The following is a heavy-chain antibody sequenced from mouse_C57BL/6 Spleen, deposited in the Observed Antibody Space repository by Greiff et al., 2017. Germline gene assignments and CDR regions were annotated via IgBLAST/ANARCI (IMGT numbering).Heavy chain of an antibody. Sequence: EVQLQESGPGMVKPSQSLSLTCTVTGYSITSGYDWHWIRHFPGNKLEWMGYISYSGSTNYNPSLKSRISITHDTSKNHFFLKLNSVTTEDTATYYCARDGAQATFAYWGQGTLVTVSA. CDR2: ISYSGST. D-gene: IGHD3-2*02. V-gene: IGHV3-1*01. J-gene: IGHJ3*01. CDR1: GYSITSGYD. CDR3: ARDGAQATFAY.